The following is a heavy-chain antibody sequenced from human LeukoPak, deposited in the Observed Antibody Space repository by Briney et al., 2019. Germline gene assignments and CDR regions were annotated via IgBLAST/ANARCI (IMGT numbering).Heavy chain of an antibody. V-gene: IGHV3-7*01. Sequence: PGGSLRLSCAASGFTFSSYWMSWVRQAPGKGLEWVANIKQDGSEKYYVDSVKGRFTISRDNAKNSLYLQMNSLRAEDTAVYYCAREPSTIFGVVIRPDVWGKGTTVTVSS. CDR2: IKQDGSEK. J-gene: IGHJ6*04. CDR3: AREPSTIFGVVIRPDV. CDR1: GFTFSSYW. D-gene: IGHD3-3*01.